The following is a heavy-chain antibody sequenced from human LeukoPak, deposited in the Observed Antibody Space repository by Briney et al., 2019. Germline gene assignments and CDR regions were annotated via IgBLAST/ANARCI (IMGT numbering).Heavy chain of an antibody. V-gene: IGHV4-34*01. D-gene: IGHD6-19*01. CDR3: AREAYSSGSY. J-gene: IGHJ4*02. CDR2: INHSGST. Sequence: SETLPLTCAVYGGSFSGYYWSWIRQPPGKGLEWIGEINHSGSTNYNPSLKSRVTISVDTSKNQFSLKLSSVTAADTAVYYCAREAYSSGSYWGQGTLVTVSS. CDR1: GGSFSGYY.